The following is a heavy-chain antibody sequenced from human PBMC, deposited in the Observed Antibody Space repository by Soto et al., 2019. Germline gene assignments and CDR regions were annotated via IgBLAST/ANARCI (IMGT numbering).Heavy chain of an antibody. Sequence: SVKVSCKASGYTCIEYDINCVLQSRLQGREWMGCVSPNSGNTVYAQRFQDRVTMTRDTSISTAYMELSSLRFEDTAMYYCARGRFYSETSTWFGFWGQGTPVTVSS. J-gene: IGHJ5*01. CDR3: ARGRFYSETSTWFGF. CDR2: VSPNSGNT. CDR1: GYTCIEYD. V-gene: IGHV1-8*01. D-gene: IGHD2-2*01.